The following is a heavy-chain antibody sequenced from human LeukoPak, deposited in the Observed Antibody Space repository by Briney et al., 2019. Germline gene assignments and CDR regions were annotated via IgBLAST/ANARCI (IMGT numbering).Heavy chain of an antibody. CDR3: ARDYDGYKPRNVFDY. D-gene: IGHD5-24*01. CDR1: GYSISSGYY. CDR2: IYHSGST. Sequence: PSETLSLTCTVSGYSISSGYYWGWIRQPQGKGLEWIGSIYHSGSTYYNPSLKSRVTISVDTSKNQFSLKLSSVTAADTAVYYCARDYDGYKPRNVFDYWGQGTLVTVSS. J-gene: IGHJ4*02. V-gene: IGHV4-38-2*02.